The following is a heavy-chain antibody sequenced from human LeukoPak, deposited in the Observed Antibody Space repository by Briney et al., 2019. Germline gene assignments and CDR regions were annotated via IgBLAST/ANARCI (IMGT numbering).Heavy chain of an antibody. D-gene: IGHD6-19*01. CDR2: TNHSGST. V-gene: IGHV4-34*01. Sequence: SETLSLTCAVYGGSFSGYYWSWIRQPPGKGLEWIGETNHSGSTNYNPSLKSRVTISVDTSKNQFSLKLSSVTAADTAVYYCARFVPGGWYGNYWGQGTLVTVSS. CDR3: ARFVPGGWYGNY. CDR1: GGSFSGYY. J-gene: IGHJ4*02.